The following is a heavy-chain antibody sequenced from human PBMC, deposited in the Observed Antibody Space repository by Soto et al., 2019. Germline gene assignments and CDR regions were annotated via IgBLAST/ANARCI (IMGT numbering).Heavy chain of an antibody. CDR1: GYSSPMHA. J-gene: IGHJ4*02. V-gene: IGHV1-3*01. CDR3: ARDIYCGYAMLARPSFDY. D-gene: IGHD5-12*01. CDR2: SNASNGHT. Sequence: QVHLVQSGDEVKKPGASVTVSCKASGYSSPMHAMHWVRQAPGQRPEWMGWSNASNGHTTYSQKFQGRVIIARDTSASRFYMELSGLTYEDTAVYYCARDIYCGYAMLARPSFDYWGQGDLVTVSS.